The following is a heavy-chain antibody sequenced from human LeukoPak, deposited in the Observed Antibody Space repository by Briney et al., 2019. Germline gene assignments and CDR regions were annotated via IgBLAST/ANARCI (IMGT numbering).Heavy chain of an antibody. CDR3: ATRGTYCSSTSCYRESDY. CDR1: GYTLTELS. J-gene: IGHJ4*02. V-gene: IGHV1-24*01. Sequence: ASVKVSCKVSGYTLTELSMHWVRQAPGKGLEWMGGFDPEDGETIYAQKFQGRVTMTEDTSTDTAYMELSSLRSEDTAVYYCATRGTYCSSTSCYRESDYWGQGTLVTVSS. CDR2: FDPEDGET. D-gene: IGHD2-2*01.